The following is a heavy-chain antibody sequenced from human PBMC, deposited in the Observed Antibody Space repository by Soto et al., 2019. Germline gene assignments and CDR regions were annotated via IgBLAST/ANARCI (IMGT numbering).Heavy chain of an antibody. CDR3: AAGIAVAGTGYYYGMDV. CDR1: GYTFTGYY. D-gene: IGHD6-19*01. J-gene: IGHJ6*02. CDR2: INPNSGGT. Sequence: GASVKVSCKASGYTFTGYYMHWVRQAPGQGLEWMGWINPNSGGTNYAQKFQGWVTMTRDTSISTAYMELSRLRSDDTAVYYCAAGIAVAGTGYYYGMDVWGQGTTVTVSS. V-gene: IGHV1-2*04.